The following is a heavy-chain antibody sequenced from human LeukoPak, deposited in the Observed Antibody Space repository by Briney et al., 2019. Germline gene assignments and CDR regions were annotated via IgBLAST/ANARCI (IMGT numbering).Heavy chain of an antibody. CDR3: ARGRAIQLCLLDY. Sequence: EASVKVSCKASGCTFSSYTMSWVRQAPGQGLEWMGGIIPIFGTANYAQKFQGRVTITADESTSTAYMELSSLRSEDTAVYYCARGRAIQLCLLDYWGQGTLVTVSS. CDR1: GCTFSSYT. J-gene: IGHJ4*02. V-gene: IGHV1-69*13. CDR2: IIPIFGTA. D-gene: IGHD5-18*01.